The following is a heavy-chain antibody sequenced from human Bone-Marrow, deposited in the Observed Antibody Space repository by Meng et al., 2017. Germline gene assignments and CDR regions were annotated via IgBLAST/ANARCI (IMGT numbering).Heavy chain of an antibody. D-gene: IGHD3-10*01. V-gene: IGHV1-69*06. Sequence: SVKVSCKASGGTFSSYAISWVRQAPGQGLEWMGGIIPSFGTANYAQKFQGRVTITADKSTSTAYMELSSLRSEDTAVYYCARRLLWFGELLHAFDIWGQGTMVTVSS. CDR3: ARRLLWFGELLHAFDI. J-gene: IGHJ3*02. CDR1: GGTFSSYA. CDR2: IIPSFGTA.